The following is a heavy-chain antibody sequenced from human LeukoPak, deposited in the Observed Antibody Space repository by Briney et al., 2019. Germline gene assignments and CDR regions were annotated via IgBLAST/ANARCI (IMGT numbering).Heavy chain of an antibody. D-gene: IGHD4-11*01. J-gene: IGHJ4*02. Sequence: SVKVSCKASGGTFSSYAISWVRQAPGQGLEWMGGIIPIFGTANYAQKFQGRVTITADKPTSTAYMELSSLRSEDTAVYYCARGGYDYSNAFGYFDYWGQGTLVTVSS. CDR1: GGTFSSYA. CDR3: ARGGYDYSNAFGYFDY. CDR2: IIPIFGTA. V-gene: IGHV1-69*06.